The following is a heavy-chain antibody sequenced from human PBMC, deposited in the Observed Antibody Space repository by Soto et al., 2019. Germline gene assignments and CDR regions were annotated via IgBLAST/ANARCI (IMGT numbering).Heavy chain of an antibody. Sequence: ASVKVSCKASGYTFTSYDINWVRQATGQGLEWMGWMNPNSGNTGYAQKFQGRVAMTRNTSISTAYMELSSLRSEDTAVYYCATYYYDSSGYYPPYYYYGMDVWGQGTTVTGSS. D-gene: IGHD3-22*01. CDR1: GYTFTSYD. CDR3: ATYYYDSSGYYPPYYYYGMDV. CDR2: MNPNSGNT. J-gene: IGHJ6*02. V-gene: IGHV1-8*01.